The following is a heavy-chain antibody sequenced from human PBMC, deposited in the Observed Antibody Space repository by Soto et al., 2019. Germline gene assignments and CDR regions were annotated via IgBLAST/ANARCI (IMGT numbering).Heavy chain of an antibody. Sequence: SETLSLTCTVSGGSISSGGYYWSWIRQHPGKGLEWIGYIYYSGSTYYNPSLKSRVTISVDTSKNQFSLKLSSVTAADTAVYYCARGHWNRYYYYYGMDVWGQGTTVTVSS. D-gene: IGHD1-1*01. J-gene: IGHJ6*02. V-gene: IGHV4-31*03. CDR1: GGSISSGGYY. CDR3: ARGHWNRYYYYYGMDV. CDR2: IYYSGST.